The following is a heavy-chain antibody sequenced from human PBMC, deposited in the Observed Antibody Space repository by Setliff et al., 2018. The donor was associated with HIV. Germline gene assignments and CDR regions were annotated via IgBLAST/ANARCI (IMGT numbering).Heavy chain of an antibody. V-gene: IGHV4-30-4*01. CDR2: IYYSGST. D-gene: IGHD3-3*01. CDR3: ARLFGVITDDTFEI. CDR1: GGSISSDDYY. J-gene: IGHJ3*02. Sequence: SETLSLTCTVSGGSISSDDYYWSWIRQFPGNGLEWIGFIYYSGSTFYSPSLKTRLNLAVDTSKNQFSLKLSSVTAADSALYYCARLFGVITDDTFEIWGPGTMVTVSS.